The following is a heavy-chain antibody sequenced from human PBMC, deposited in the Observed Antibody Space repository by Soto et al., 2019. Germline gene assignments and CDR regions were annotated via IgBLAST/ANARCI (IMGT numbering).Heavy chain of an antibody. V-gene: IGHV1-3*01. J-gene: IGHJ6*02. CDR1: GYTFTSYA. CDR3: ARTVGYYYGMDV. CDR2: INAGNGNT. D-gene: IGHD4-17*01. Sequence: QVQLVQSGAEVKKPGASVKVSCKASGYTFTSYAMHWVRQAPGQRLEWMGWINAGNGNTRYSQKFQGRVTITRDTSASTAYMELSSLRSEDTAVYYCARTVGYYYGMDVWGQGTTVTVSS.